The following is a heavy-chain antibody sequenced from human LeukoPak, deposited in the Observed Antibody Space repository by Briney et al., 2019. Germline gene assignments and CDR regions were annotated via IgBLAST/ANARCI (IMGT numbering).Heavy chain of an antibody. Sequence: SETLSLTCTVSGGSISSYYWSWIRQPPGKGLEWIGYIYYSGSTNYNPSLKSRVTISVDRSKNQFSLKLSSVTAADTAVYYCARGGDYYGSGSYNWFDPWGQGTLVTVSS. J-gene: IGHJ5*02. CDR1: GGSISSYY. CDR3: ARGGDYYGSGSYNWFDP. V-gene: IGHV4-59*12. CDR2: IYYSGST. D-gene: IGHD3-10*01.